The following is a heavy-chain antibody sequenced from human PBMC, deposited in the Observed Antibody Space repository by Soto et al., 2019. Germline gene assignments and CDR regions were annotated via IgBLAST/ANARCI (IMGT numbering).Heavy chain of an antibody. CDR1: GFTFSSYG. Sequence: GGSLRLSCAASGFTFSSYGMHWVRQAPGKGLEWVAVIWYDGSNKYYADSVKGRFTISRDNSKNTLYLQMNSLRAEDTAVYYCARDRGLYYDSSGYPEGAFDIWGQGTMVTVSS. V-gene: IGHV3-33*01. CDR3: ARDRGLYYDSSGYPEGAFDI. D-gene: IGHD3-22*01. CDR2: IWYDGSNK. J-gene: IGHJ3*02.